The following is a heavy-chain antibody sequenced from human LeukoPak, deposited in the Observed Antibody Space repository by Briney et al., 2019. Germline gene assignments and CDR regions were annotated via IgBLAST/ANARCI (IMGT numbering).Heavy chain of an antibody. Sequence: GGSLRLSCAASGFAFRSYEMNWVRQAPGKGLEWVSYISSSGTTICYADSVKGRFTISRDNAKNSLYLQMNSLRAEDTAVYYCARGGSSGYPDYWGQGTLVTVSS. J-gene: IGHJ4*02. V-gene: IGHV3-48*03. D-gene: IGHD3-22*01. CDR3: ARGGSSGYPDY. CDR1: GFAFRSYE. CDR2: ISSSGTTI.